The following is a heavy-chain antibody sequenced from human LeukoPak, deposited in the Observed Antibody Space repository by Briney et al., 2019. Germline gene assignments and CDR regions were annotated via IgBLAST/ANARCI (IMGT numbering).Heavy chain of an antibody. D-gene: IGHD6-19*01. V-gene: IGHV4-59*08. CDR1: GFTVSSNY. J-gene: IGHJ4*02. CDR3: ARRLAVTGRYYFDY. Sequence: GSLRLSCAASGFTVSSNYMSWIRQPPGKGLEWIGYIYYSGSTKYNPSLESRVTISLDMSKNQFSLRLSSVTAADTAVYYCARRLAVTGRYYFDYWGQGTLVTVSS. CDR2: IYYSGST.